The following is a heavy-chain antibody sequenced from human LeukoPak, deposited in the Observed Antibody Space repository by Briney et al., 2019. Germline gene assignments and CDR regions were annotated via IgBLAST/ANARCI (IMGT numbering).Heavy chain of an antibody. V-gene: IGHV4-59*01. J-gene: IGHJ4*02. CDR3: ARVHGDFVDGIDY. D-gene: IGHD4-17*01. CDR2: IHYGGDT. Sequence: SETLSLTCTVSGGSINNYYWTWVRQPPGKGLEWIGYIHYGGDTNYNPSLKSRVTISVDTSKNQFSLTLTSVTAADTAVYYCARVHGDFVDGIDYWGEGTLVTVSS. CDR1: GGSINNYY.